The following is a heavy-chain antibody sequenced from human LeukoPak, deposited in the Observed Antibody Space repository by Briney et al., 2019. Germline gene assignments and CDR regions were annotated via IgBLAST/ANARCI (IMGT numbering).Heavy chain of an antibody. CDR1: GGSFSGYY. Sequence: PSETLSLTCAVYGGSFSGYYWSWLRQPPGKGLEWIGEINHSGSTNYNPSLKSRVTISVDTSKNQFSLKLSSVTAADTAVYYCARATLTTVTHYYYYYYGMDVWGQGTTVTVSS. V-gene: IGHV4-34*01. J-gene: IGHJ6*02. D-gene: IGHD4-17*01. CDR2: INHSGST. CDR3: ARATLTTVTHYYYYYYGMDV.